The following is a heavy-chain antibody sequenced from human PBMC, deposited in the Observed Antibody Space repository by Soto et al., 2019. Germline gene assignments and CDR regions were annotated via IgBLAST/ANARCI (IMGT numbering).Heavy chain of an antibody. D-gene: IGHD2-2*02. Sequence: PGESLKISCKGSGYSFTSYWIGWVRQMPGKGLEWMGIIYPGDSDTRYSPSFQGQVTISADKSISTAYLQWSSLKASDTAMYYCARLRYCSSTSCYTALDYWGQGTLFTVSS. CDR3: ARLRYCSSTSCYTALDY. CDR1: GYSFTSYW. J-gene: IGHJ4*02. V-gene: IGHV5-51*01. CDR2: IYPGDSDT.